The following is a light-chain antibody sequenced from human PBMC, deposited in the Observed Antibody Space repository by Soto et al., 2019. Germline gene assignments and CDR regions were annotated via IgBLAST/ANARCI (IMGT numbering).Light chain of an antibody. V-gene: IGKV3-20*01. J-gene: IGKJ5*01. CDR3: QQYNNWPPIT. CDR2: GAS. Sequence: EIVLTQSPGTLSLSPGDRATLSCRASQTISSTYLVWYQQKPGQAPRLLIYGASTRATRIPDRFSGSGSGTDFTLTISRLEPEDFAVYYCQQYNNWPPITFGQGTRLEIK. CDR1: QTISSTY.